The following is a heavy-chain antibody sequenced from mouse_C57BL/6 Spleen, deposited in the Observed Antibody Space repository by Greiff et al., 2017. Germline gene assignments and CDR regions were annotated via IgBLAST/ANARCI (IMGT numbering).Heavy chain of an antibody. V-gene: IGHV1-82*01. J-gene: IGHJ3*01. D-gene: IGHD2-5*01. Sequence: QVQLQQSGPELVKPGASVKISCKASGYAFSSSWMNWVKQRPGKGLEWIGRIYPGDGDTNYNGKFKGKATLTADKSSRTAYMQLSSLTSEDSAVYFCARSDYSNPWFAYWGQGTLVTVSA. CDR2: IYPGDGDT. CDR1: GYAFSSSW. CDR3: ARSDYSNPWFAY.